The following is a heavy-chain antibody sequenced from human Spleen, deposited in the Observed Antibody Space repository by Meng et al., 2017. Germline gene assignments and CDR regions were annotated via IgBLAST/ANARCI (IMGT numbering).Heavy chain of an antibody. J-gene: IGHJ5*02. D-gene: IGHD6-19*01. V-gene: IGHV4-39*01. CDR1: GGSISSSSYY. CDR3: VRSSGWVRTGFDP. CDR2: IGHSGIT. Sequence: QLQLQESGTGLVKSSETLSLTCTVSGGSISSSSYYWGWIRQPPGKGLEWIGSIGHSGITYYTPSLKSRVTVSIDTSKSQFSLKLTSVTAADTAVYYCVRSSGWVRTGFDPWGQGTLVTVSS.